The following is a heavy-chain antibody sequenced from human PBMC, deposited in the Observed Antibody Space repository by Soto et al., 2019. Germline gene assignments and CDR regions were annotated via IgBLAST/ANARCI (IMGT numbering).Heavy chain of an antibody. CDR3: ARDSASNINSDY. CDR1: GGTFSSYA. J-gene: IGHJ4*02. CDR2: IIPIFGTA. Sequence: SVKVSCNASGGTFSSYAISWVRQAPGQGLEWMGGIIPIFGTANYAQKFQGRVTITADESTSTAYMELSSLRSEDTAVYYCARDSASNINSDYWGQGTLVTVSS. V-gene: IGHV1-69*13. D-gene: IGHD4-4*01.